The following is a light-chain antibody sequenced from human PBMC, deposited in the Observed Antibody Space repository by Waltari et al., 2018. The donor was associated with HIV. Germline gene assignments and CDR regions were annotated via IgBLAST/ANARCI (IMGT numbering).Light chain of an antibody. CDR2: DVS. J-gene: IGLJ1*01. CDR3: TSYTSSSGYV. CDR1: SSDVGGYKS. Sequence: QSALTQPASVSGSPGQSITISCTGTSSDVGGYKSVPWYQPQPGKAPKFMIYDVSNRRSGSSKRFACSKSCNTASLTISWLQAEDEADYYCTSYTSSSGYVFETGTKVTVL. V-gene: IGLV2-14*01.